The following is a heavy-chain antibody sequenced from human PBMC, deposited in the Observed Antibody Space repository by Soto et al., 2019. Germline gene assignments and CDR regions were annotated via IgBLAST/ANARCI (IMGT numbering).Heavy chain of an antibody. J-gene: IGHJ4*02. CDR2: ICWDDDK. CDR1: GFSFRSSGVA. D-gene: IGHD3-16*01. Sequence: QITLKESGPTLVKPTQTLTLTCTFSGFSFRSSGVAVGWIRQPPGKALEGVAVICWDDDKRYSPSLKSRITITKDTSNNQVVLTMTNIHPVDTGTYYSAHRLRSSNGWGTFDYWGQGIVVTVSS. CDR3: AHRLRSSNGWGTFDY. V-gene: IGHV2-5*02.